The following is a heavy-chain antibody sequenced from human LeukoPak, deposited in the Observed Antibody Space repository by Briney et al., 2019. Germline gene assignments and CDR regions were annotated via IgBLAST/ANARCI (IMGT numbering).Heavy chain of an antibody. CDR2: INSDGSST. V-gene: IGHV3-74*01. J-gene: IGHJ3*02. D-gene: IGHD3-22*01. Sequence: GGSLRLSCAASGFTFSSYWMHWVRQAPGKGLVWVSRINSDGSSTSYADSVKGRFTISRDNAKNTLYLQMNSLRAEDTAVYYCARLTYYYDSSGYWENDAFDIWGQGTMVTVSS. CDR3: ARLTYYYDSSGYWENDAFDI. CDR1: GFTFSSYW.